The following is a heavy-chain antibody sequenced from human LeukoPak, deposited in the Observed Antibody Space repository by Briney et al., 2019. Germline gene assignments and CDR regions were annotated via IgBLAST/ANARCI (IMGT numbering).Heavy chain of an antibody. CDR3: ARVIAVAPYYYMDV. J-gene: IGHJ6*03. CDR2: ITLSSSSTT. CDR1: GFTFSSYN. Sequence: GGSLRLSCAASGFTFSSYNMNWVRQAPGKGLEWVSHITLSSSSTTYYADSVKGRFTISRDNAKNSLYLQMNSLRAEDTAVYYCARVIAVAPYYYMDVWGKGTTVTVPS. D-gene: IGHD6-19*01. V-gene: IGHV3-48*01.